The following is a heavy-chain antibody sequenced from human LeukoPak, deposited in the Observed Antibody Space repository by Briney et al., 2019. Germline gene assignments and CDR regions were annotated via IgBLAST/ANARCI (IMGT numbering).Heavy chain of an antibody. V-gene: IGHV5-51*01. J-gene: IGHJ3*02. D-gene: IGHD1-26*01. Sequence: GEALKISCKGSGYSFTSYCIGWVRQLAGKGGEWMGIIYTGDSDTRYSPSFQGQVTISADKSISTAYLQWSSLKASDTAMYYCARLVGATTLDDAFDIWGQGTMVTVSS. CDR2: IYTGDSDT. CDR1: GYSFTSYC. CDR3: ARLVGATTLDDAFDI.